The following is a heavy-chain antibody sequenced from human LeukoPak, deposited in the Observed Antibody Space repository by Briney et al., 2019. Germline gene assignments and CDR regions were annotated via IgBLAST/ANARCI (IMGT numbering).Heavy chain of an antibody. CDR1: GFTFSSYS. D-gene: IGHD2-15*01. CDR2: ISSSSSYI. Sequence: PGGSLRLSCAASGFTFSSYSMNWVRQAPGKGLEWVSSISSSSSYIYYADSVKGRFTISRDNAKNSLYLQMNGLRAEDTAVYYCARVEVVTGLEEYFDLWGRGTLVTVSS. J-gene: IGHJ2*01. V-gene: IGHV3-21*01. CDR3: ARVEVVTGLEEYFDL.